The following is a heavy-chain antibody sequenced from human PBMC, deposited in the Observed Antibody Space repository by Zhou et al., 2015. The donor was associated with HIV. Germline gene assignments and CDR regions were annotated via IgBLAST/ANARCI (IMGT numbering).Heavy chain of an antibody. CDR1: GGTFSSYT. CDR2: IIPILGIA. J-gene: IGHJ6*02. CDR3: ARMGADPEEIQLWQYDYYYYYGMDV. V-gene: IGHV1-69*02. Sequence: QVQLVQSGAEVKKPGSSVKVSCKASGGTFSSYTISWVRQAPGQGLEWMGRIIPILGIANYAQKFQGRVTITADKSTSTAYMELSSLRSEDTAVYYCARMGADPEEIQLWQYDYYYYYGMDVWGQGTTVTVSS. D-gene: IGHD5-18*01.